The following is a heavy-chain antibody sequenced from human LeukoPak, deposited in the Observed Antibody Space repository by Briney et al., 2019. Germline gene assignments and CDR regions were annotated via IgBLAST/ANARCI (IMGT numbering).Heavy chain of an antibody. D-gene: IGHD3-22*01. Sequence: GSLRLSCAASGFTFSNYAMSWVRQAPGKGLEWVSSIDTRGSHIYYADSLKGRLTISRDNAENALYLQMNSLRVEDTAVYYCARKNYYDSSGFFDYWGHGILVTVSS. CDR3: ARKNYYDSSGFFDY. CDR2: IDTRGSHI. V-gene: IGHV3-21*01. J-gene: IGHJ4*01. CDR1: GFTFSNYA.